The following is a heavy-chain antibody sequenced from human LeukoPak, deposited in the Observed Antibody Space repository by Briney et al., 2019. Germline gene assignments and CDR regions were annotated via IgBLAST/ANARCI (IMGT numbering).Heavy chain of an antibody. V-gene: IGHV4-39*07. D-gene: IGHD2-8*02. CDR2: IYYRGTT. CDR1: GGSITSRDFY. CDR3: ARDRGVYMGGDNDFDV. J-gene: IGHJ3*01. Sequence: PSETLSLTCSVSGGSITSRDFYWGWIRQSPGKGLEWIVSIYYRGTTYYTPSLRSRVTMSVDTSKNQFSLSLPSVTAADTAVYYCARDRGVYMGGDNDFDVWGQGTMVSVS.